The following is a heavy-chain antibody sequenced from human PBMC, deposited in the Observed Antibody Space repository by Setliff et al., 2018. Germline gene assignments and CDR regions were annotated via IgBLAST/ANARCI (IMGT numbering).Heavy chain of an antibody. V-gene: IGHV3-7*01. Sequence: GGSLRLSCAASGFTFSSYAMSWVRQAPGKGLEWVANIKQDGSEKYYVDSVKGRFTISRDNSKNTLYLQMNSLRAEDTAVYYCARDGGEYWGQGTLVTVSS. CDR2: IKQDGSEK. CDR1: GFTFSSYA. CDR3: ARDGGEY. D-gene: IGHD3-16*01. J-gene: IGHJ4*02.